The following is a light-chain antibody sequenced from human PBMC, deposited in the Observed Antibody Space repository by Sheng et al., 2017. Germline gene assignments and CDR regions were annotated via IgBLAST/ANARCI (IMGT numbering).Light chain of an antibody. V-gene: IGKV3-15*01. CDR2: GAS. Sequence: EIVMTQSPATLSVSPGERATLSCRASQSVNSKLAWYQQKPGQAPRLLIYGASTRATGIPARFSGSASGTEFTLTISSLQSVRFCSLYCQHYDKWPLPFGGGTKVEIK. CDR1: QSVNSK. CDR3: QHYDKWPLP. J-gene: IGKJ4*01.